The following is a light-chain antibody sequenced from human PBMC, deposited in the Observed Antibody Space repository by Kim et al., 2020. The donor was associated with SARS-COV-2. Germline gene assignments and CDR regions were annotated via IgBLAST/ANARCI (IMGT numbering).Light chain of an antibody. CDR3: LKYDNSLALT. V-gene: IGKV3-20*01. Sequence: EIVLTQSPGTLSLSPGESATLSCRASQSLSSHYLAWYQHKPGQAPRLLIYGAYNKATGIPDRFSGSESGTDFTLTISRLDPEDFAVYYCLKYDNSLALTFGGGTKVDIK. CDR2: GAY. J-gene: IGKJ4*01. CDR1: QSLSSHY.